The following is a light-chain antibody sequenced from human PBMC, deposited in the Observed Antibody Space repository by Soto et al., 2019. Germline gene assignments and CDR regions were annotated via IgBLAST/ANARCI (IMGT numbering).Light chain of an antibody. J-gene: IGLJ2*01. CDR3: QSYDSRNHVV. V-gene: IGLV6-57*04. CDR2: EDN. CDR1: SGSIASNY. Sequence: NFMLTQPHSVSESPGKTVTISCTRSSGSIASNYVQWYQQRPGSAPTTVIYEDNQRPSGVPDRVSGSIDSSSNSASLTISGLKTEHEADYYYQSYDSRNHVVFGGGTKLTVL.